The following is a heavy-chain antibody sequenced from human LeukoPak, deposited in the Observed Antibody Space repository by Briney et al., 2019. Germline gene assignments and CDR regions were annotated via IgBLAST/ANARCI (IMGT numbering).Heavy chain of an antibody. CDR3: ARDSPDILTGYYTLDY. J-gene: IGHJ4*02. Sequence: SETLSLTCAVYGGSFSGYYWSWIRQPPGKGLEWIGEINHSGSTNYNPSLKSRVTISVDTSKNQFSLKLGSVTAADTAVYYCARDSPDILTGYYTLDYWGQGTLVTVSS. CDR2: INHSGST. CDR1: GGSFSGYY. V-gene: IGHV4-34*01. D-gene: IGHD3-9*01.